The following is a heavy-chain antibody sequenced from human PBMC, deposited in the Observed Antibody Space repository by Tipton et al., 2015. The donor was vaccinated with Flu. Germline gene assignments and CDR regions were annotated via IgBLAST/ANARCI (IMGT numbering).Heavy chain of an antibody. V-gene: IGHV4-61*02. CDR2: IYTSGST. Sequence: TLSLTCTVSGGSISSSSYYWGWIRQPAGKGLEWIGRIYTSGSTNYNPSLKSRVTMSVDTSKNQFSLKLSSVTAADTAVYYCARVYDILTGYYYDYWGQGTLVTVSS. J-gene: IGHJ4*02. CDR3: ARVYDILTGYYYDY. D-gene: IGHD3-9*01. CDR1: GGSISSSSYY.